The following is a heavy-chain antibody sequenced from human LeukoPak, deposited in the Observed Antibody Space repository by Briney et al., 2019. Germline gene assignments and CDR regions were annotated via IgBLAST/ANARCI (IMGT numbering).Heavy chain of an antibody. V-gene: IGHV4-59*02. D-gene: IGHD4-23*01. Sequence: PSETLSLTRAVSGASVGGNHWSWIRQSPEKGLEWIGNIFHDGVTDYNPSFKSRVTMLPDTSKNQFSLRLTSVTAADTAVYYCAATSSGGNPPVGYWGQGTLVTVSS. CDR3: AATSSGGNPPVGY. J-gene: IGHJ4*02. CDR1: GASVGGNH. CDR2: IFHDGVT.